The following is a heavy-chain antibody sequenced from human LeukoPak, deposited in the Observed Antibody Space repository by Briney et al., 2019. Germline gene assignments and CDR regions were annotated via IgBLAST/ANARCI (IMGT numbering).Heavy chain of an antibody. D-gene: IGHD3-22*01. CDR2: IYYSGST. CDR1: GGSISSYY. CDR3: ARGVADDSSGYLVGT. Sequence: SETLSLTCTVSGGSISSYYWSWIRQPPGKGLEWIGYIYYSGSTNYNPSLKSRVTISVDTSKNQFSLKLSSVTAADTAVYYCARGVADDSSGYLVGTWGQGPLVTVSS. V-gene: IGHV4-59*01. J-gene: IGHJ5*02.